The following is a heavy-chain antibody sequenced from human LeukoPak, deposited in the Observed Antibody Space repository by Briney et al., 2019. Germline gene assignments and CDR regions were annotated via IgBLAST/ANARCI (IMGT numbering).Heavy chain of an antibody. CDR3: ARAPYYYDSSGFYYYYGMDV. V-gene: IGHV3-33*08. CDR2: IWYDGSNK. D-gene: IGHD3-22*01. J-gene: IGHJ6*02. Sequence: GGSLRLSCVASGFPFSSYWMTWVRQAPGKGLEWVAVIWYDGSNKYYADSVKGRFTISRDNSKNTLYLQMNSLRAEDTAVYYCARAPYYYDSSGFYYYYGMDVWGQGTTVTVSS. CDR1: GFPFSSYW.